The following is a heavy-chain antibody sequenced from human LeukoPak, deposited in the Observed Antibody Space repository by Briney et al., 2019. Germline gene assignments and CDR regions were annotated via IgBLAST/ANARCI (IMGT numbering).Heavy chain of an antibody. CDR1: GYTFTSYG. V-gene: IGHV1-18*01. CDR2: ISAYNGNT. D-gene: IGHD1-14*01. Sequence: ASVKVSCKASGYTFTSYGISWVRQAPGQGLEWMGWISAYNGNTNYAQKLQGRVTMTTDTSTSTAYMELRSLRSDDTAVYYCARRRRAPDGAFVDAFDIWGQGTMVTVSS. J-gene: IGHJ3*02. CDR3: ARRRRAPDGAFVDAFDI.